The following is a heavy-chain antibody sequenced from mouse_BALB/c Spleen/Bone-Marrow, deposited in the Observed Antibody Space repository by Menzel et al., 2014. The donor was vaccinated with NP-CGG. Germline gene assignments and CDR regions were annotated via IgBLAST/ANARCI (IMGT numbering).Heavy chain of an antibody. Sequence: EVQLQESGGGLVKPGGSLKLSCAASGFTFSWYAMSWVPQSPEKRLEWVAEISSAGSHTYYPDTVTGRFTISRDNAKNTLYLEMSSLRSEDTAMYYCVRDSSGYFDYWGQGTTLTVSS. CDR3: VRDSSGYFDY. CDR1: GFTFSWYA. J-gene: IGHJ2*01. CDR2: ISSAGSHT. D-gene: IGHD3-1*01. V-gene: IGHV5-9-4*01.